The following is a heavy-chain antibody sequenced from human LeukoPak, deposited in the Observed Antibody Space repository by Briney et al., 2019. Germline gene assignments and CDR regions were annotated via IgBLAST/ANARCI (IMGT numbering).Heavy chain of an antibody. J-gene: IGHJ4*02. V-gene: IGHV4-4*07. CDR1: GGSISSYY. CDR3: ARDGWESLDY. Sequence: PSETLSLTCTVSGGSISSYYWSWIRQPAGKGLEWIGRIYTSGGTNYNPSLRSRVTMSVDTSKNQFSLELSSVTAADTAVYYCARDGWESLDYWGQGTMVTVSS. D-gene: IGHD6-19*01. CDR2: IYTSGGT.